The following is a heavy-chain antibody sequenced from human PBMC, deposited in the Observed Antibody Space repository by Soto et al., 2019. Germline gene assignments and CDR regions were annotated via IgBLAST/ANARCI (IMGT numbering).Heavy chain of an antibody. V-gene: IGHV3-23*01. J-gene: IGHJ4*02. D-gene: IGHD6-13*01. CDR2: ISSSGGRT. Sequence: GGSLRLSCTDSGFTFSNYDIVWVRQAPGKGLEWVSGISSSGGRTYDADSVKGRFTISRDNSKNTLYLQMNSLRAEYTAVYYCAKDQGSSWYEIDYWGQGTLVTVSS. CDR1: GFTFSNYD. CDR3: AKDQGSSWYEIDY.